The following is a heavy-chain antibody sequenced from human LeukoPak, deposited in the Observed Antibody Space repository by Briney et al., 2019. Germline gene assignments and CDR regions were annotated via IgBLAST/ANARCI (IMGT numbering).Heavy chain of an antibody. D-gene: IGHD1-26*01. J-gene: IGHJ3*02. CDR1: GFTFSSYG. V-gene: IGHV3-30*02. CDR2: IRYDGSNK. CDR3: AKVQWELSTTDAFDI. Sequence: GGSLRLSCVASGFTFSSYGMHWVRQAPGKGLEWVAFIRYDGSNKYYADSVKGRFTISRDNSKNTLYLQMNSLRAEDTAVYYCAKVQWELSTTDAFDIWGQGTMVTVSS.